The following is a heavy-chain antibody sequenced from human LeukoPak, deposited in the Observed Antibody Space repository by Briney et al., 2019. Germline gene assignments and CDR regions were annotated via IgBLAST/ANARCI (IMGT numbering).Heavy chain of an antibody. CDR1: GGSISSSSYY. J-gene: IGHJ3*02. Sequence: SETLSLTCTVSGGSISSSSYYWGWIRQPPGKGLEWIGSIYYSGSTYYNPSLKSRVTISVDTSKNQFSLKLSSVTAADTAVYYCARHRSWFGAMGAFDIWGQGTMVTVSS. CDR2: IYYSGST. V-gene: IGHV4-39*01. D-gene: IGHD3-10*01. CDR3: ARHRSWFGAMGAFDI.